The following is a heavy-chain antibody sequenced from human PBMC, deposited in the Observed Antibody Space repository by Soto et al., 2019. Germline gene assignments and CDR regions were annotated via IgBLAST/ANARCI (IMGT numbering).Heavy chain of an antibody. CDR1: GFTFSSYG. CDR3: ARGAWYCDYPPSLNY. J-gene: IGHJ4*02. D-gene: IGHD4-17*01. CDR2: IWYDGSNK. V-gene: IGHV3-33*01. Sequence: QVQLVESGGGVVQPGRSLRLSCAASGFTFSSYGMHWVRQAPGKGLEWVAVIWYDGSNKYYADSVKGRFTISRDNSKNSMYLQMNSLRVEDTAVYYCARGAWYCDYPPSLNYWGQGTLVTVSS.